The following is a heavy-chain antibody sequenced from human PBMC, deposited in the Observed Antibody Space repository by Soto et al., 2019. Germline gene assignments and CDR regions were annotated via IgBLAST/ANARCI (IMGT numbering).Heavy chain of an antibody. Sequence: SETLSLTCTVSGGSISSGGYYWSWIRQHPGKGLEWIGYIYYSGSTYYNPSLKSRVTISVDTSKNQFSLKLSSVTAADTAVYYCARTARDCSGGSCYSGERPNYFDYWGQGTLVTVSS. CDR3: ARTARDCSGGSCYSGERPNYFDY. CDR1: GGSISSGGYY. CDR2: IYYSGST. V-gene: IGHV4-31*03. J-gene: IGHJ4*02. D-gene: IGHD2-15*01.